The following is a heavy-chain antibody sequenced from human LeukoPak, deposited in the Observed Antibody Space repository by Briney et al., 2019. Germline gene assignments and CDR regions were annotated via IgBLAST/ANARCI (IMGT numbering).Heavy chain of an antibody. V-gene: IGHV3-7*03. CDR2: IKQDGSEE. J-gene: IGHJ4*02. CDR3: ARRYFDY. Sequence: PGGSLRLSCAASGLTFTTYWMTWVRQAPGKGLEWVANIKQDGSEEYYVDSVKGRFTISRDNAKNSLYLQMNSLRAEDTAVYYCARRYFDYWGQGILVTVSS. CDR1: GLTFTTYW.